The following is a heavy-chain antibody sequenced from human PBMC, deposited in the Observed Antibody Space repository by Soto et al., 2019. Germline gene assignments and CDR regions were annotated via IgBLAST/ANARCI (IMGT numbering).Heavy chain of an antibody. CDR3: ARYESFVVVVAATQAPFDP. J-gene: IGHJ5*02. Sequence: ASVKVSCKASGYTFTSYGISWVRQAPGQGLEWMGWISAYNGNTNYAQKLQGRVTMTTDTSTSTAYMELRSLRSDDTAVYYCARYESFVVVVAATQAPFDPWGQGTLVTVSS. V-gene: IGHV1-18*01. D-gene: IGHD2-15*01. CDR2: ISAYNGNT. CDR1: GYTFTSYG.